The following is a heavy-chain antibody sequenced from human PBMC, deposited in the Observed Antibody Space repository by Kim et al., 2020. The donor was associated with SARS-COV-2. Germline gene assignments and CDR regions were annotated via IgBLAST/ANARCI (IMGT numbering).Heavy chain of an antibody. CDR2: ISYDGSNK. Sequence: GGSLRLSCAASGFTFSSYAMHWVRQAPGKGLEWVAVISYDGSNKYYADSVKGRFTISRDNSKNTLYLQMNSLRAEDTAVYYCAVPSVDTAMVDDAFDIWGQGTMVTVSS. CDR1: GFTFSSYA. V-gene: IGHV3-30-3*01. J-gene: IGHJ3*02. CDR3: AVPSVDTAMVDDAFDI. D-gene: IGHD5-18*01.